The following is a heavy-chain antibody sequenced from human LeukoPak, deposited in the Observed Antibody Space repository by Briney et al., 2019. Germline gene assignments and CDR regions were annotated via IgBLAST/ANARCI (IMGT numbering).Heavy chain of an antibody. CDR1: GFTFSSYG. CDR2: IGGSGDIT. CDR3: ARVSQGY. Sequence: GGSLRLSCAASGFTFSSYGISWVRQAPGKGLEWVSTIGGSGDITFYADSVKDRFTISRDNSKNTLYLHMNSLRAEDTAIYYCARVSQGYWGQGTLVTVSS. J-gene: IGHJ4*02. V-gene: IGHV3-23*01.